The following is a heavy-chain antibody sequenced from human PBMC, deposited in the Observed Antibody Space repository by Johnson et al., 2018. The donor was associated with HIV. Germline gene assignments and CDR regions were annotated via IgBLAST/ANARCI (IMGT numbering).Heavy chain of an antibody. CDR1: GFTFSSYA. CDR2: IWYDGSKK. D-gene: IGHD6-19*01. CDR3: AVTVHSSGWYGGDDAFDI. V-gene: IGHV3-33*08. Sequence: QVQLVESGGGLVQPGGSLRLSCAASGFTFSSYAMSWVRQAPGKGLEWVAVIWYDGSKKYYADSVKGRFTISRDNSKNTLYLQMNSLKIEDTARYYCAVTVHSSGWYGGDDAFDIWGQGTMVTVSS. J-gene: IGHJ3*02.